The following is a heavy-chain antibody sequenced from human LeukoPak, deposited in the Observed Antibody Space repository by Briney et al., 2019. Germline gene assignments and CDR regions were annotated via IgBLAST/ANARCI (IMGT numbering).Heavy chain of an antibody. J-gene: IGHJ4*02. CDR2: ISYDGSNK. V-gene: IGHV3-30*18. Sequence: GGSLRLSCAASGFTFSSYGMHWVRQAPGKGLEWVAVISYDGSNKFYADSVKGRFTISRDNSKNTLYLQMNSLRAEDTAVYYCAKDLGIAVGQALFDYWGQGTLVTVSS. CDR3: AKDLGIAVGQALFDY. D-gene: IGHD6-19*01. CDR1: GFTFSSYG.